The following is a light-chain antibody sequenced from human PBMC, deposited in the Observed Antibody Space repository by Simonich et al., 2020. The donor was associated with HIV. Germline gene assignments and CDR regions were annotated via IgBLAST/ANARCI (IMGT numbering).Light chain of an antibody. V-gene: IGKV1-33*01. CDR2: DAS. CDR1: QDISNY. Sequence: DIQMTQSPSSLSASVGDRVTITCQASQDISNYLNWYQKKPGKAPNLLVYDASNLETGVRSRLSGSGTGTDFTCTISSLQPEDIATYDCQQYDNLPLTFGGGTKVEIK. CDR3: QQYDNLPLT. J-gene: IGKJ4*01.